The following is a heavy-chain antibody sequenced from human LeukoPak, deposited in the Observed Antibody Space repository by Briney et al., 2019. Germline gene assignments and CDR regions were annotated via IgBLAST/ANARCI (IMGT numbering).Heavy chain of an antibody. CDR2: IYHSGST. D-gene: IGHD6-6*01. J-gene: IGHJ6*02. CDR3: ARDHPRWGQLVYYYGMDV. CDR1: GGSISSSNW. V-gene: IGHV4-4*02. Sequence: SGTLSLTCAVSGGSISSSNWWSWVRQPPGKGLEWIGEIYHSGSTNYNPSLKSRVTISVDKSKNQFSLKLSSVTAAGTAVYYCARDHPRWGQLVYYYGMDVWGQGTTVTVSS.